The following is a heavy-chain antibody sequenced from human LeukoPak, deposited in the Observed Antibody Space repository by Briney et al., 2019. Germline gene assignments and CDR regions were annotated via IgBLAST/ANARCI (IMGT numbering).Heavy chain of an antibody. D-gene: IGHD3-10*01. J-gene: IGHJ4*02. CDR3: ARDFYGSGSYYFHY. CDR1: GGSISSYY. Sequence: SETLSLTCTVSGGSISSYYRSWIRQPPGKGLEWIGYIYYSGSTNYNPSLKSRVTISVDTSKNQFSLKLSSVTAADTAVYYCARDFYGSGSYYFHYWGQGTLVTVSS. V-gene: IGHV4-59*01. CDR2: IYYSGST.